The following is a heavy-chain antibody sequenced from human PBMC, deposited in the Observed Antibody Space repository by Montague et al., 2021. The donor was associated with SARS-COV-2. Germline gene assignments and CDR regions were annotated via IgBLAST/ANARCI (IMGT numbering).Heavy chain of an antibody. Sequence: SLRLSCAASKFSFSSYALHWVRQAPGKGLEWVAVISYVGSNQYYADSVKGRFTISRDNSKNTLYLQMSNLRAEDTAVYHCARPSYYDILTGNGGLEYWGQGTLVTVSS. J-gene: IGHJ4*02. CDR3: ARPSYYDILTGNGGLEY. CDR2: ISYVGSNQ. D-gene: IGHD3-9*01. V-gene: IGHV3-30*04. CDR1: KFSFSSYA.